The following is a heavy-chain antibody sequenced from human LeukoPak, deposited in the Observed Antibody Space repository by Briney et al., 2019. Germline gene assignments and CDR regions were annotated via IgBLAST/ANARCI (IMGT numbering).Heavy chain of an antibody. V-gene: IGHV3-21*01. D-gene: IGHD2-15*01. CDR1: GFTFSSYG. Sequence: GGSLRLSCAASGFTFSSYGMHWVRQAPGNGLEWVSSISSSSSYIYYADSVKGRFTISRDNSKNTLYLQMNSLRAEDTAVYYCARDAGGGNNWFDPWGQGTLVAVSS. CDR3: ARDAGGGNNWFDP. J-gene: IGHJ5*02. CDR2: ISSSSSYI.